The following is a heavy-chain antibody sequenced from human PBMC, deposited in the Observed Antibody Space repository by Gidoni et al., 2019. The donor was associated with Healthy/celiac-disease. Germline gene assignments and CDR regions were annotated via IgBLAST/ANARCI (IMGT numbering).Heavy chain of an antibody. CDR2: INHSGST. Sequence: QVQLQQWGAGLLKPSETLSLTCAVYGGSFSGYYWSWIRQPPGKGLEWIGEINHSGSTNYNPSLKSRVTISVDTSKNQFSLKLSSVTAADTAVYYCARAMKYYYGMDVWGQGTTVTVSS. V-gene: IGHV4-34*01. CDR1: GGSFSGYY. CDR3: ARAMKYYYGMDV. J-gene: IGHJ6*02.